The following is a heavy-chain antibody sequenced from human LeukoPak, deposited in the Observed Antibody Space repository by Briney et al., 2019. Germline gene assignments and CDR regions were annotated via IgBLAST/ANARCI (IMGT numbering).Heavy chain of an antibody. CDR3: ARHVRGSSHPYWYFDL. CDR1: GGSISSYY. D-gene: IGHD3-10*02. J-gene: IGHJ2*01. V-gene: IGHV4-4*07. CDR2: IYTSGST. Sequence: SETLSLTCTVSGGSISSYYWSWIRQPAGKGLEWIGRIYTSGSTNYNPSLKSRVTISVDTSKNQFSLKLSSVTAADTAVYYCARHVRGSSHPYWYFDLWGRGTLVTVSS.